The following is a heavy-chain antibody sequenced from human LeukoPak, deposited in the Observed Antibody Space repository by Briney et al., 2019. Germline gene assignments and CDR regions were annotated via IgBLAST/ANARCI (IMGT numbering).Heavy chain of an antibody. V-gene: IGHV4-39*07. CDR2: IYSSGST. CDR1: GGSISSSYYY. D-gene: IGHD2-15*01. CDR3: ARGQYCSGGSCYSHHLY. J-gene: IGHJ4*02. Sequence: PSETLSLTCTVSGGSISSSYYYWGWIRQPPGKGLEWIGSIYSSGSTYYNPSLKSRVTISVDTSKNQFSLKLSSVTAADTAVYYCARGQYCSGGSCYSHHLYWGQGTLVTVSS.